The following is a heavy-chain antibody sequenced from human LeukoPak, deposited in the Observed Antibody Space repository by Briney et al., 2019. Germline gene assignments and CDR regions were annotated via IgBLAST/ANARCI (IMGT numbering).Heavy chain of an antibody. J-gene: IGHJ5*02. CDR2: IYYSGST. Sequence: SETLSLTCSVSGYSISSGYYWGWIRQPPGKGLEWIGSIYYSGSTYYNPSLKSRVTISVDTSKNQFSLKLSSVTAADTAVYYCARGANYDILTGYYKRSNWFDPWGQGTLVTVSS. CDR3: ARGANYDILTGYYKRSNWFDP. V-gene: IGHV4-38-2*02. CDR1: GYSISSGYY. D-gene: IGHD3-9*01.